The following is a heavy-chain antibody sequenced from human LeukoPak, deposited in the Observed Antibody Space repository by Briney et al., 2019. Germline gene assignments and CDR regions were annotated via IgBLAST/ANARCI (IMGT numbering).Heavy chain of an antibody. CDR3: ARDLFWSGYFLYYYYMDV. CDR1: GGSFSGYY. CDR2: INHSGST. J-gene: IGHJ6*03. V-gene: IGHV4-34*01. Sequence: PSETLSLTCAVYGGSFSGYYWSWIRQPPGKGLEWIGEINHSGSTNYNPSLKSRVTISLDTSKNQFSLKLSSLTAADTAVYYCARDLFWSGYFLYYYYMDVWGKGTTVTVAS. D-gene: IGHD3-3*01.